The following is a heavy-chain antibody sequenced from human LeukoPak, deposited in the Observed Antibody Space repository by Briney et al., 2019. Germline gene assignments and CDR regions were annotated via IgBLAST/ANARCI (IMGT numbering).Heavy chain of an antibody. CDR2: INHGGST. CDR1: GGSFSCYY. J-gene: IGHJ4*02. CDR3: AREPPYYDFWSGYRRKYYFDY. D-gene: IGHD3-3*01. Sequence: SEILSLTCAVYGGSFSCYYWSWIRQPPGKGLEWIGEINHGGSTNYNPSLKSRVTISVDTSKNQFSLKLSSVTAADTAVYYCAREPPYYDFWSGYRRKYYFDYWGQGTLVSVSS. V-gene: IGHV4-34*01.